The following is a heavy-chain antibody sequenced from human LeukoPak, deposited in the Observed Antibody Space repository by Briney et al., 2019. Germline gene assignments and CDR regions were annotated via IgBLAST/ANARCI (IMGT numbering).Heavy chain of an antibody. CDR2: VYPGDSDT. CDR1: GYSFTSYW. CDR3: ARGGYGVGYCSSTSCPLGY. V-gene: IGHV5-51*01. Sequence: GESLKISCKGSGYSFTSYWIGWVRQMPGKGLEWMGIVYPGDSDTRYSPSFQGQVTISADKSISTAYLQWSSLKASDTAMYYCARGGYGVGYCSSTSCPLGYWGQGTLVTVSS. J-gene: IGHJ4*02. D-gene: IGHD2-2*01.